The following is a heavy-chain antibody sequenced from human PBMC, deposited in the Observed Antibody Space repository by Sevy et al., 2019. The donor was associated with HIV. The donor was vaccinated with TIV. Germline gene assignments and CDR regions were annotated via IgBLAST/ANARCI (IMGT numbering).Heavy chain of an antibody. CDR2: ISTGSDHI. J-gene: IGHJ4*02. CDR3: VRRGVDAFNVYFDL. V-gene: IGHV3-21*05. D-gene: IGHD3-10*01. Sequence: GGSLRLSCRASGFTFPAYSFNWVRQAPGKGLEWLSYISTGSDHIYYSDSAKGRFTISRDDAQNSVFLHMKSLRDQDTALYCCVRRGVDAFNVYFDLWGQGVLVTVSS. CDR1: GFTFPAYS.